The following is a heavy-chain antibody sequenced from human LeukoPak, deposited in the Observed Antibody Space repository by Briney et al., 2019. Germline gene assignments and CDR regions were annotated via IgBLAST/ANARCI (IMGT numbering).Heavy chain of an antibody. CDR3: AKDLSRAVAADWFDP. CDR2: ISDSGGST. CDR1: GFTFSNYD. D-gene: IGHD6-19*01. Sequence: PGGSLRLSCAASGFTFSNYDMSWGRQAPGKGLGWVSSISDSGGSTYYADSVKGRFTISRDNSKNTLYLQMTNLRAADTAVYYCAKDLSRAVAADWFDPWDQGSLVTVSS. J-gene: IGHJ5*02. V-gene: IGHV3-23*01.